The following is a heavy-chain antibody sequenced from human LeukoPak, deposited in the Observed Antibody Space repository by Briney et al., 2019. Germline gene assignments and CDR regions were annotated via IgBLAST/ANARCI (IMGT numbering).Heavy chain of an antibody. V-gene: IGHV3-30*04. CDR3: ARGSGYYYGSGSYSNDY. CDR2: ISYDGSNK. D-gene: IGHD3-10*01. Sequence: GGSLRLSCAASGFTFSSYAMHWVRQAPGKGLEWVAVISYDGSNKYYADSVKGRFTISRDNSKNTLYLQMNSLRAGDTDVYYCARGSGYYYGSGSYSNDYWGQGTLVTVSS. CDR1: GFTFSSYA. J-gene: IGHJ4*02.